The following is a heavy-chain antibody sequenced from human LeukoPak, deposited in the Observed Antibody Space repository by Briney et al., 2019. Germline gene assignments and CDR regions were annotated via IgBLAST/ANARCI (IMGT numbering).Heavy chain of an antibody. CDR2: IYYSGST. D-gene: IGHD1-20*01. V-gene: IGHV4-59*11. J-gene: IGHJ5*02. CDR1: GGSISSHY. CDR3: AGGNWKANWFDP. Sequence: SETLSLTCTVSGGSISSHYRSWIRQPPGKGLEWIGYIYYSGSTNYNPSLKSRVTISVDTSKNQFSLKLSSVTAADTAVYYCAGGNWKANWFDPWGQGTLVTVSS.